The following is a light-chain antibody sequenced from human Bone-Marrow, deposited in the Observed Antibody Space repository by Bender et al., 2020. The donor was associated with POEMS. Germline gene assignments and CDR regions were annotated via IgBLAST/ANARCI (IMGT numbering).Light chain of an antibody. CDR1: SSNIGNHG. V-gene: IGLV1-36*01. CDR2: YDD. J-gene: IGLJ2*01. CDR3: SAWDDSLSGWF. Sequence: QSVVTQPPSLSEAPRQRVTISCSGSSSNIGNHGVNWYQQLPGEAPKLLIYYDDLLTPGVSDRFSASKSGTSASLASSKLQSEDGALYYCSAWDDSLSGWFFGGGTKLTVL.